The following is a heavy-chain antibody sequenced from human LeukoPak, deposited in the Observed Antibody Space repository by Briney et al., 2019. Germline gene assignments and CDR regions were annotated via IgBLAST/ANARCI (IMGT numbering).Heavy chain of an antibody. Sequence: GGSLRLSCVASGFTFSSYSMHWVRQAPGKGLEWVTYISKDGSNKYYIDSVKGRFTISRDNSKNTLYLQMKSLRAEDTAVYYCARGAYYNILTGYRSRNLGFDYWGQGTLVTVSS. D-gene: IGHD3-9*01. CDR3: ARGAYYNILTGYRSRNLGFDY. J-gene: IGHJ4*02. V-gene: IGHV3-30*04. CDR1: GFTFSSYS. CDR2: ISKDGSNK.